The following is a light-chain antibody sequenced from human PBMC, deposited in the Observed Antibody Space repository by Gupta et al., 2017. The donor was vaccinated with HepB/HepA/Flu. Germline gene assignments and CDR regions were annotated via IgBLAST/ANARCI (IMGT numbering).Light chain of an antibody. CDR1: QSISSY. CDR2: AAS. J-gene: IGKJ5*01. CDR3: HQTDSNPPIT. V-gene: IGKV1-39*01. Sequence: DIQMTQSPSSLSASVGDRVTITCRASQSISSYLNWYQQKPGKAPKLLIYAASSWQSGVPSRFSGSGCGKDFTLTISRRQQEDFASYYCHQTDSNPPITFGQGTLMDIK.